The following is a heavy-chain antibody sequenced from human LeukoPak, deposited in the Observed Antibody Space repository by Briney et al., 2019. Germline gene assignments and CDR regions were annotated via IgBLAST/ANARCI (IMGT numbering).Heavy chain of an antibody. J-gene: IGHJ1*01. CDR1: GGSISSGGYS. Sequence: PSETLSLTCAVSGGSISSGGYSWSWIRQPPGKGLEWIGYIYHSGSTYYNPSLKSRVTISVDRSKNQFSLKLSSVTAADTAVYYCARAGFYSSSWYFQHWGQGTLVTVSS. V-gene: IGHV4-30-2*01. D-gene: IGHD6-13*01. CDR2: IYHSGST. CDR3: ARAGFYSSSWYFQH.